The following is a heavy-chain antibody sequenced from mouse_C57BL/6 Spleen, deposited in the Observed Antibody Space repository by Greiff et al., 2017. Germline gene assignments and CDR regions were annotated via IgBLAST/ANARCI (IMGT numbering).Heavy chain of an antibody. D-gene: IGHD2-4*01. J-gene: IGHJ4*01. CDR2: IWSGGST. CDR3: ARNLGLRAYYAMDY. Sequence: VKLMESGPGLVQPSQSLSITCTVSGFSLTSYGVHWVRQSPGKGLEWLGVIWSGGSTDYNAAFISRLSISKDNSKSQVFFKMNSLQADDTAIYYCARNLGLRAYYAMDYWGQGTSVTVSS. V-gene: IGHV2-2*01. CDR1: GFSLTSYG.